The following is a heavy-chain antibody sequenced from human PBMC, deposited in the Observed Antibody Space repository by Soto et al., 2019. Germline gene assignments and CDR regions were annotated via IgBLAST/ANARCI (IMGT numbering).Heavy chain of an antibody. CDR2: INPNSGGT. CDR1: GYTFTDYY. J-gene: IGHJ4*02. D-gene: IGHD5-12*01. CDR3: ARVDGGYDVTDY. Sequence: ASVKGSCKASGYTFTDYYMHWVRQAPGQGLEWMGWINPNSGGTKYAQKFQGWVTMTRDTSISTAYMELSRLRSDDTAVYYWARVDGGYDVTDYWGQGTLVTVSS. V-gene: IGHV1-2*04.